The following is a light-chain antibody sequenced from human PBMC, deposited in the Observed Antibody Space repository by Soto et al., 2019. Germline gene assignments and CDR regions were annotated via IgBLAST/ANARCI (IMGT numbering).Light chain of an antibody. CDR2: DAS. CDR1: QSVSSY. V-gene: IGKV3-11*01. Sequence: IVLTQSPATLSLSPWERATLSCRASQSVSSYLAWYQQKPGQAPRLLIYDASNRATGIPARFSGSGSGTDFTLTISSLEPDDFAVYYCQQRADWPITFGQGTRLEIK. CDR3: QQRADWPIT. J-gene: IGKJ5*01.